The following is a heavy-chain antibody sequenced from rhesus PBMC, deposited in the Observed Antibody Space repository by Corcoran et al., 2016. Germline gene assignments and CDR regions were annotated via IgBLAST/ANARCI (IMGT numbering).Heavy chain of an antibody. Sequence: QLPLQESGPGLVKPSATLSLTCAVSVGSISSHYWSWIRQPPGKGLEWIGYIYGSRGSTHYKPSLKSRVTIATDTSKNQFSRKLSAVTAADTAGYYCARAHYGSSYVAALDYWGQGVLVTVSS. CDR2: IYGSRGST. J-gene: IGHJ4*01. CDR3: ARAHYGSSYVAALDY. D-gene: IGHD4-29*01. V-gene: IGHV4-160*01. CDR1: VGSISSHY.